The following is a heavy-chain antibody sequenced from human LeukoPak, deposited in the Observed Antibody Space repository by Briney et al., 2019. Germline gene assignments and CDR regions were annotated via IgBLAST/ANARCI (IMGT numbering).Heavy chain of an antibody. J-gene: IGHJ6*02. V-gene: IGHV1-2*02. Sequence: ASVKVSCKASGYTFTGYYMHWVRQAPGQGLEWMGWINPNSGGTNYAQKFQGRVTMTRDTSISTAYMELSRLRSDDTAVYYCASCSGGSCYYYYGMDVWGQGTTVTASS. CDR3: ASCSGGSCYYYYGMDV. D-gene: IGHD2-15*01. CDR2: INPNSGGT. CDR1: GYTFTGYY.